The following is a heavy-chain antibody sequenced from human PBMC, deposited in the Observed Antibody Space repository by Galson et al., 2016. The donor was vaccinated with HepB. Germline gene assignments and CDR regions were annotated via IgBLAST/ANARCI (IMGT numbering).Heavy chain of an antibody. CDR2: TWYDGSNK. Sequence: SLRLSCAASGFTFSSYGMHWVRQAPGKGLEWVAVTWYDGSNKYFADSVKGRFTISRDNSKNTLYLQMNSLRVEDMAVYYCARLQWELVDYWSQGTLVTVSS. CDR3: ARLQWELVDY. D-gene: IGHD1-26*01. J-gene: IGHJ4*02. V-gene: IGHV3-33*01. CDR1: GFTFSSYG.